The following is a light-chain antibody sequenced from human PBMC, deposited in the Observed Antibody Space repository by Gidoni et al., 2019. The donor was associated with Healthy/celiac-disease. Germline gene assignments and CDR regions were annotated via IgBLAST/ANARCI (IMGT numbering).Light chain of an antibody. J-gene: IGKJ1*01. CDR2: KAC. Sequence: DIKMTQSPSTLSASVGDRVTITCRASQSISSWLAWYQQKPGKAPKLLIYKACSLERGVPSRFSGSGSGTEFTLTISSLQPDDFATYCCQQYNSYSQTFGQGTKVEIK. CDR3: QQYNSYSQT. V-gene: IGKV1-5*03. CDR1: QSISSW.